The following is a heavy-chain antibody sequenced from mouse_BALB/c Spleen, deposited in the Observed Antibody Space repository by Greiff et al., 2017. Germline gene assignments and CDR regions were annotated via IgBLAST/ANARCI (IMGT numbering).Heavy chain of an antibody. CDR2: IYPGSGNT. CDR3: AIKYYAPTGAMDY. CDR1: GYTFTDYY. V-gene: IGHV1-77*01. D-gene: IGHD1-1*02. Sequence: VKLMESGAELARPGASVQLSCKASGYTFTDYYITWVQQRTGQGLEWIGEIYPGSGNTYYNEKFKGKAPLTADKSSSTAYMQLSSLTSEDSAVYVCAIKYYAPTGAMDYWGQGTSVTVAS. J-gene: IGHJ4*01.